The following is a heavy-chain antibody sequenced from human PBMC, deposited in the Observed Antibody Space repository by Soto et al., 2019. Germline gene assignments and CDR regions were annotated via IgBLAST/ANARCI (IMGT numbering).Heavy chain of an antibody. Sequence: QITLKESGPTLVKPTQTLTLTCTFSGFSLSTSGVGVGWFRQPPGKALEWLALIYWDDYKRYSPSLKSRLTITKHTSKNQVVLTMTNMDPVDTATYYCARTAHLVPFDYWGQGTLVTVSS. CDR3: ARTAHLVPFDY. D-gene: IGHD6-6*01. CDR1: GFSLSTSGVG. V-gene: IGHV2-5*02. J-gene: IGHJ4*02. CDR2: IYWDDYK.